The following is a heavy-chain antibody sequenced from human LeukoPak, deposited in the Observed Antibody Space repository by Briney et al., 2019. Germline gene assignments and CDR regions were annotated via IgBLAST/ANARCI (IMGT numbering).Heavy chain of an antibody. J-gene: IGHJ4*02. CDR3: AKDLEDLWYYYDSSGYPQPPSDY. V-gene: IGHV3-30*18. CDR2: ISYDGSNK. Sequence: GGSLRLSCAASGFTFSSYGMHWVRQAPGKGLEWVAVISYDGSNKYYADSVKGRFTISRDNSKNTLYLQMNSLRAEDTAVYYCAKDLEDLWYYYDSSGYPQPPSDYWGQGTLVTVSS. CDR1: GFTFSSYG. D-gene: IGHD3-22*01.